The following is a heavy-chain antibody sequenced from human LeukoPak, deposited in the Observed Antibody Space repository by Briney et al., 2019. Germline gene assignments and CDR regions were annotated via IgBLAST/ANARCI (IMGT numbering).Heavy chain of an antibody. D-gene: IGHD3-22*01. J-gene: IGHJ4*02. CDR2: MSGSGVSP. CDR1: GFTFSSYA. CDR3: AKANSPYYYDSSGFSTFDY. Sequence: GGSLRLSCAASGFTFSSYAMNWVRQAPGKGLEWVSGMSGSGVSPYYADSVKGRFTMSRDNSKNTLYLQMNSLRAEDTAVYYCAKANSPYYYDSSGFSTFDYWGQGHLVSVSS. V-gene: IGHV3-23*01.